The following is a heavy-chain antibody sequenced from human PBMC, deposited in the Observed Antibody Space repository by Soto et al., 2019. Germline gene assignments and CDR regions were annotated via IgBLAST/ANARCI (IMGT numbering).Heavy chain of an antibody. Sequence: QVQLVQSGAEVKKPGSSVKVSCKASGGTFSSYPTSWLRQAPGQGLEWMGGTIPTFGTANYPQKFQGRVTITADESTSTAYMELSSLRSEDTAVYYCARDLSTGTTGYYYYYGMDVWGQGTTVTVSS. CDR1: GGTFSSYP. CDR2: TIPTFGTA. J-gene: IGHJ6*02. D-gene: IGHD1-1*01. V-gene: IGHV1-69*12. CDR3: ARDLSTGTTGYYYYYGMDV.